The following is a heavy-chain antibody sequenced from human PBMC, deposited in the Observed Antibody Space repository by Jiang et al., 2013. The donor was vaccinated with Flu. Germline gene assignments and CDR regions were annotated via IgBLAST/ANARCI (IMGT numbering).Heavy chain of an antibody. V-gene: IGHV1-69*10. CDR3: ARVNPSDIVVVPAAMSIWGAYYYYGMDV. Sequence: TFSSYAISWVRQAPGQGLEWMGGIIPILGIANYAQKFQGRVTITADKSTSTAYMELSSLRSEDTAVYYCARVNPSDIVVVPAAMSIWGAYYYYGMDVWGQGTTVTVSS. CDR2: IIPILGIA. CDR1: TFSSYA. D-gene: IGHD2-2*01. J-gene: IGHJ6*02.